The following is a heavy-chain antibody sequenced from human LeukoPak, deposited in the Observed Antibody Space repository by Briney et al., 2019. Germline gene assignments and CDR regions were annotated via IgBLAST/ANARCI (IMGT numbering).Heavy chain of an antibody. CDR1: GFIFSNYG. J-gene: IGHJ3*02. V-gene: IGHV3-33*01. Sequence: PGRSLRLSCAPSGFIFSNYGMHWVRQAPGKWLEWVSVIWYDGSNKYYADSVKGRFTISRDNSKNTVYLQMNSLRAEDTAVYYCARGLRNTDTFDIWGQGTMVTVSS. CDR2: IWYDGSNK. CDR3: ARGLRNTDTFDI.